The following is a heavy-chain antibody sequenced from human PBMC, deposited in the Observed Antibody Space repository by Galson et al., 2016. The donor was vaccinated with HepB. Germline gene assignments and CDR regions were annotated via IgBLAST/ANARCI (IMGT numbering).Heavy chain of an antibody. CDR3: AREGTAGHSFDS. J-gene: IGHJ4*02. CDR1: GASISRGGAY. CDR2: IYYNGNN. Sequence: TLSLTCTVSGASISRGGAYWSWIRQHPGKGLEWIAYIYYNGNNYYNPSLRSRLSISLDTSKNQFSLKVRDVTAADTAVYYCAREGTAGHSFDSWGQGALVTVAS. V-gene: IGHV4-31*03. D-gene: IGHD6-25*01.